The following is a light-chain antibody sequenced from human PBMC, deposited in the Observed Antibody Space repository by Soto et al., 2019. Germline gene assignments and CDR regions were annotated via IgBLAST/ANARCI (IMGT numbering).Light chain of an antibody. V-gene: IGLV6-57*03. CDR1: SGSIASKY. Sequence: NFMLTQPHSVSESPGKTVTISCTRSSGSIASKYVQWYQQRPGSAPTTVIYEYRQRPSGVPDRFSGSIDTSSNSASLTISGLKTKDEADYYCQSYDSSDYWVFGGGTKVTVL. J-gene: IGLJ3*02. CDR2: EYR. CDR3: QSYDSSDYWV.